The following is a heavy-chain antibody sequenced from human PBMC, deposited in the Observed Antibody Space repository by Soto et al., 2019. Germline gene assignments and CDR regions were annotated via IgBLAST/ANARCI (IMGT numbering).Heavy chain of an antibody. CDR1: GFTFSSHW. J-gene: IGHJ4*02. CDR3: ARDLSY. Sequence: EVQLVESGGGLVQPGGSLRLSCAASGFTFSSHWMYWVRQAPGKGLEWVANIKQDGSEKYYMDSVKGRFTISRDNAKNSLYLQMNSLRAEDTAVYYCARDLSYWGQGTLVTVSS. V-gene: IGHV3-7*03. CDR2: IKQDGSEK.